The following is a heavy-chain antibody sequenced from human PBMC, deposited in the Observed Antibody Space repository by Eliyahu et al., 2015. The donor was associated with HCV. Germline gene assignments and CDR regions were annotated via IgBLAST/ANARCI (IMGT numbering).Heavy chain of an antibody. V-gene: IGHV3-30*04. CDR3: ARSASSGWYSDTWFAP. Sequence: QVQLVESGGGVVQPGRSLRLSCASSGVAFTXXAMHWVRQAPGKGLEWVAVISFDGRHEFYADSVKGRFTIIRDNSKNTLYLQMNSLRSEDTAVYYCARSASSGWYSDTWFAPWGQGTLVTVSS. CDR1: GVAFTXXA. D-gene: IGHD6-19*01. CDR2: ISFDGRHE. J-gene: IGHJ5*02.